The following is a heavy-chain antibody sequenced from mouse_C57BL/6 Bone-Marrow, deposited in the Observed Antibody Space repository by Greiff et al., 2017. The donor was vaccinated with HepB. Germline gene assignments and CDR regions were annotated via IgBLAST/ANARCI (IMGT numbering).Heavy chain of an antibody. J-gene: IGHJ3*01. V-gene: IGHV5-6*01. CDR1: GFTFSSYG. CDR2: ISIGGSYT. CDR3: ARRYGNPFAY. D-gene: IGHD2-10*02. Sequence: EVQGVESGGDLVKPGGSLKLSCAASGFTFSSYGMSWVRQTPDKRLEWVATISIGGSYTYYPDSVKGRFTISRDNAKNTLYLQMSSLKSEDTAMYYCARRYGNPFAYWGRGTLVTVSA.